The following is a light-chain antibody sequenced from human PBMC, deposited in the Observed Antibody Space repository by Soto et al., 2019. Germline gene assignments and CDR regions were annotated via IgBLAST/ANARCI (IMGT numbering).Light chain of an antibody. J-gene: IGKJ1*01. CDR2: GAS. Sequence: EIVLTQSPCTLSLSPGERATLSCAASQSVSSSYLAWYQQKPGQAPRLLIYGASNRATGIPDRFSGSGSGTDFTLTISRLEPEDFAVYYCQQYGSSGTFGQGTKVDIK. CDR3: QQYGSSGT. V-gene: IGKV3-20*01. CDR1: QSVSSSY.